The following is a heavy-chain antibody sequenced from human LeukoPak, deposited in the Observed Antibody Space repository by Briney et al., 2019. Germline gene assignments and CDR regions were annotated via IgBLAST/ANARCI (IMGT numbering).Heavy chain of an antibody. Sequence: GGSLRLSCAASGITFSRYVMHWVRQAPGKGLEWVAVISYDGSNKYYADSVKGRFTISRDNSKNTLYLQMDSLRAEDTAVYYCAKGAYSTVTYYYYGMDVWGQGTTVTVSS. V-gene: IGHV3-30*18. CDR1: GITFSRYV. CDR3: AKGAYSTVTYYYYGMDV. CDR2: ISYDGSNK. D-gene: IGHD4-17*01. J-gene: IGHJ6*02.